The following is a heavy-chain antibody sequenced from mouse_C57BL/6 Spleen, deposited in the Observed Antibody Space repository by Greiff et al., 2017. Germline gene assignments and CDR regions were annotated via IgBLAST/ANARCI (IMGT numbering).Heavy chain of an antibody. J-gene: IGHJ3*01. CDR3: AKAPIYYGNYGAY. D-gene: IGHD2-1*01. Sequence: DVHLVESGGGLVKPGGSLKLSCAASGFTFSDYGMHWVRQAPEKGLEWVAYISSGSSTIYYADTVKGRFTISRDNAKNTLFLQMTSLRSEDTAMYYCAKAPIYYGNYGAYWGQGTLVTVSA. CDR2: ISSGSSTI. V-gene: IGHV5-17*01. CDR1: GFTFSDYG.